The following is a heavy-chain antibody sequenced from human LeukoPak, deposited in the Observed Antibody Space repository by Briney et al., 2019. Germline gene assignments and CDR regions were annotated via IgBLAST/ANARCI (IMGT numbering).Heavy chain of an antibody. CDR3: ARGGDILTYHYYYYMDV. D-gene: IGHD3-9*01. CDR2: IYTSGST. CDR1: DDSITMYY. J-gene: IGHJ6*03. Sequence: SETLSLTCSVSDDSITMYYWTWIRQPAGKGLEWIGRIYTSGSTNYNPSLKSRVTISVDTSKNQFSLKLSSVTAADTAVYYCARGGDILTYHYYYYMDVWGKGTTVTVSS. V-gene: IGHV4-4*07.